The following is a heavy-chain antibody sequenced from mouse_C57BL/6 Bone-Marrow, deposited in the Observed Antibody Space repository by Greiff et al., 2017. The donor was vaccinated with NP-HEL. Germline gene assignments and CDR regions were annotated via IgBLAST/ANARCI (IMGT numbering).Heavy chain of an antibody. CDR1: GFTFSDYG. Sequence: EVMLVESGGGLVKPGGSLKLSCAASGFTFSDYGMHWVRQAPEKGLEWVAYISSGSSTIYYADTVKGRFTISRDNAKNTLFLQMTSLRSEDTAMYYCARKSNYWFAYWGQGTLVTVSA. J-gene: IGHJ3*01. D-gene: IGHD2-5*01. CDR2: ISSGSSTI. CDR3: ARKSNYWFAY. V-gene: IGHV5-17*01.